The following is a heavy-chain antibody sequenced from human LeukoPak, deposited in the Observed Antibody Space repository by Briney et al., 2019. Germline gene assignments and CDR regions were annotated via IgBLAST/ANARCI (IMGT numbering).Heavy chain of an antibody. V-gene: IGHV1-18*01. J-gene: IGHJ4*02. CDR2: ISAKNGNT. D-gene: IGHD6-25*01. CDR1: GYVFTTYG. CDR3: AIASSDWTGYFDY. Sequence: ASVKVSCKTSGYVFTTYGFTWVRQAPGQGLEWMGWISAKNGNTDYAQKFQGRLTMTTDTSTYTGYMELRSLRSDDTAVYYCAIASSDWTGYFDYWGQGALATVSS.